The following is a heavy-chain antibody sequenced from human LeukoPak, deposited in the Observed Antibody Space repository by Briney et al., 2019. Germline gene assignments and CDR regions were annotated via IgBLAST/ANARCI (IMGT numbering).Heavy chain of an antibody. CDR2: ISGSGGST. V-gene: IGHV3-23*01. D-gene: IGHD2/OR15-2a*01. CDR1: GFTFSSYG. J-gene: IGHJ4*02. CDR3: AKDSAKKYDDY. Sequence: GGTLRLSCAASGFTFSSYGMSWVRQAPGKGLEWVSAISGSGGSTYYADSVKGRFTISRENSKNTLYLQMNSLRAEDTAVYYCAKDSAKKYDDYWGQGTLVTVSS.